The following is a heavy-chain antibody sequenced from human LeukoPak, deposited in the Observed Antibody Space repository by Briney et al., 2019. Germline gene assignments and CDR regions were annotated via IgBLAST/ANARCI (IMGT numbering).Heavy chain of an antibody. CDR2: ISGSGDRT. CDR3: AKDGAGSYYGMDV. Sequence: PGRSLRLSCAASGFTFSSYSMNWVRQAPGKGLEWVSAISGSGDRTYYAVSVKGRFTISRDNSKNTVYLQMNSLRAEDTAVYYCAKDGAGSYYGMDVWGQGTTVTVSS. D-gene: IGHD1-26*01. J-gene: IGHJ6*02. V-gene: IGHV3-23*01. CDR1: GFTFSSYS.